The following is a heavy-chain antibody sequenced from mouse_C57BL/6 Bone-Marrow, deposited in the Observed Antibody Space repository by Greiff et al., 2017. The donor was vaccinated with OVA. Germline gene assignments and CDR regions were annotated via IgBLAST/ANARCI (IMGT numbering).Heavy chain of an antibody. Sequence: EVQLQQSGPELVKPGASVKISCKASGYSFTGYYMNWVKQSPEKSLEWIGEINPSTGGTTYNQKFKAKATLTVDKSSSTAYMQLKSLTSEDSAVYYCARSGLLNYYAMDYWGQGTSVTVSS. CDR3: ARSGLLNYYAMDY. CDR1: GYSFTGYY. CDR2: INPSTGGT. D-gene: IGHD2-3*01. V-gene: IGHV1-42*01. J-gene: IGHJ4*01.